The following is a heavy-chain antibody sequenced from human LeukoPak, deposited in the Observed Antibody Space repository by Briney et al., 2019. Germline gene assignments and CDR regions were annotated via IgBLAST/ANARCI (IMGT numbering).Heavy chain of an antibody. D-gene: IGHD3-22*01. V-gene: IGHV1-2*02. CDR2: INPNSGGT. CDR3: ARGGYDSSGYPLVFDY. Sequence: ASVKVSCKASGYTFTGYYMHWVRQAPGQGLEWMGWINPNSGGTNYVQKFQGRVTMTRDTSISTAYMELSRLRSDDTAVYYCARGGYDSSGYPLVFDYWGQGTLVTVSS. J-gene: IGHJ4*02. CDR1: GYTFTGYY.